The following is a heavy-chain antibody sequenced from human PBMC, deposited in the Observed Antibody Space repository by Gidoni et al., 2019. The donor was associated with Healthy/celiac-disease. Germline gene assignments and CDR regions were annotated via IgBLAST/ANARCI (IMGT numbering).Heavy chain of an antibody. V-gene: IGHV3-49*03. CDR2: IRSKAYGGTT. CDR3: TRGGIAAAGTIDY. D-gene: IGHD6-13*01. J-gene: IGHJ4*02. Sequence: EVQLVESGGGLVQPGRSLRLSCTAAGFTFGDYAMSWFRQAPGKGLEWVGFIRSKAYGGTTEYAASVKGRFTISRDDSKSIAYLQMNSLKTEDTAVYYCTRGGIAAAGTIDYWGQGTLVTVSS. CDR1: GFTFGDYA.